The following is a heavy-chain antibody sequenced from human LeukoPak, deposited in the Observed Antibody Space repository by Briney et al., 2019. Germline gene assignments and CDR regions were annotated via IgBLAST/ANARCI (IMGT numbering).Heavy chain of an antibody. CDR1: GYTFTSYD. CDR3: AGRPRGASFDY. V-gene: IGHV1-2*02. CDR2: INPNSGGT. J-gene: IGHJ4*02. Sequence: ASVKVSCKASGYTFTSYDINWVRQATGQGLEWMGWINPNSGGTNYAQKFQGRVTMTRDTSISTAYMELSRLRSDDTAVYYCAGRPRGASFDYWGQGTLVTVSS. D-gene: IGHD3-10*01.